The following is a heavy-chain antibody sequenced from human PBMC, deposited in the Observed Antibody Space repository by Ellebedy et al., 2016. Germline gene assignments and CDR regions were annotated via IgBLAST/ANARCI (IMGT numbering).Heavy chain of an antibody. Sequence: GESLKISXKGSGYSFTSYWISWVRQMPGKGLEWMGIIYPGDSDTRYSPSFQGQVTISADKSISTAYLQWSSLKASDTAMYYCARALEYYYGSGSYPYYFDYWGQGTLVTVSS. CDR3: ARALEYYYGSGSYPYYFDY. CDR2: IYPGDSDT. V-gene: IGHV5-51*01. J-gene: IGHJ4*02. CDR1: GYSFTSYW. D-gene: IGHD3-10*01.